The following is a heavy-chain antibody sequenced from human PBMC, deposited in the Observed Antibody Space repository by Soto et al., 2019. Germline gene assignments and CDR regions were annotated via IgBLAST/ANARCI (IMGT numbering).Heavy chain of an antibody. J-gene: IGHJ6*02. CDR2: ISGSGGST. D-gene: IGHD2-2*01. V-gene: IGHV3-23*01. CDR3: VRDEGYCSGTRCPYYYYGLDV. CDR1: GFTFSSYA. Sequence: PGGSLRLSCAASGFTFSSYAMSWVRQAPGKGLEWVSAISGSGGSTYYADSVKGRFTINPDTSKNQFSLQLNSVTPEDTAVYYCVRDEGYCSGTRCPYYYYGLDVWGQGTMVTVSS.